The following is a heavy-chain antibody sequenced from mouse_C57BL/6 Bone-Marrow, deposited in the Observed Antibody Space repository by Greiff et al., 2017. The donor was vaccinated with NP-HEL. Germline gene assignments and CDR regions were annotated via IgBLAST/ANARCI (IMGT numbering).Heavy chain of an antibody. CDR2: IDPSDSYT. V-gene: IGHV1-69*01. CDR1: GYTFTSYW. J-gene: IGHJ2*01. CDR3: ARIHYYGSRGDY. Sequence: VQLQQPGAELVMPGASVKLSCKASGYTFTSYWMHWVKQRPGQGLEWIGEIDPSDSYTNYNQKFKGKSTLTVDKSSSTAYMQLSSLTSEDSAVYYCARIHYYGSRGDYWGQGTTLTVSS. D-gene: IGHD1-1*01.